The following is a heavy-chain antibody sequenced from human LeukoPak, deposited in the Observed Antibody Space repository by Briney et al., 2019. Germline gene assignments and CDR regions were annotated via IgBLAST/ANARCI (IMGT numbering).Heavy chain of an antibody. CDR2: ISSDGNIE. J-gene: IGHJ4*02. Sequence: PGGSLRLSCAASGFTFSTYAMHWVRQAPGKGLEWVAVISSDGNIEHYADSVKGRFTISRDNAKNSLFLQMNSLRAEDTALYYCARFGYGGKVDYWGQGTLVTVSS. D-gene: IGHD4-23*01. CDR3: ARFGYGGKVDY. V-gene: IGHV3-30*03. CDR1: GFTFSTYA.